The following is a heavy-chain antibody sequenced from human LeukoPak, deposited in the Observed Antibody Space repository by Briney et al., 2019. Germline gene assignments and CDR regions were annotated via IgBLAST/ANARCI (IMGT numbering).Heavy chain of an antibody. V-gene: IGHV4-34*01. CDR2: INHSGST. D-gene: IGHD6-19*01. CDR1: GGSFSGYY. CDR3: VRGYSSGWYRGNWFDP. J-gene: IGHJ5*02. Sequence: SETLSLTCAVYGGSFSGYYWSWIRQPPGKGLEWIGEINHSGSTNYNPSLKSRVTISVDTSKNQFSLKLSSVTAADTAVYYCVRGYSSGWYRGNWFDPWGQGTLVTVSS.